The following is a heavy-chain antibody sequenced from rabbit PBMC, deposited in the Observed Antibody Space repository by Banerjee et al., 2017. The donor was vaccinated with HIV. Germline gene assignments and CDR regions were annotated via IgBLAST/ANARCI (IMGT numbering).Heavy chain of an antibody. V-gene: IGHV1S40*01. CDR3: ARDHGYAGGAYSTTL. J-gene: IGHJ4*01. CDR1: GFSFSNRYY. D-gene: IGHD8-1*01. Sequence: QSLEESGGDLVKPGASLTLTCTASGFSFSNRYYMCWVRQAPGKRLEWIGYIYTSSGGTDYASWAKGRFTISKTSSTTVTLQMTSLTAADTATYFCARDHGYAGGAYSTTLWGPGTLVTVS. CDR2: IYTSSGGT.